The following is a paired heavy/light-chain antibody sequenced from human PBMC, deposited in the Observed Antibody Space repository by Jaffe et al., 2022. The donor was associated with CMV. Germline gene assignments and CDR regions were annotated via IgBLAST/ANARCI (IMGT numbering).Light chain of an antibody. J-gene: IGKJ1*01. V-gene: IGKV1-39*01. CDR1: QNIGAY. Sequence: DIQMTQSPSSLSASVGDRVTITCRASQNIGAYVNWYQQKPGGVPRLLIHSAFSLYTGVPSRFSGGGSGTEFTLTIASLQPGDFAVYFCQQNHAIPWTFGQGTKVDVK. CDR3: QQNHAIPWT. CDR2: SAF.
Heavy chain of an antibody. CDR3: VREGFSDYLLRGNFDY. V-gene: IGHV1-69*06. J-gene: IGHJ4*02. D-gene: IGHD5-12*01. CDR1: GGPLDTFNNFG. CDR2: IIPLSGTT. Sequence: QMQLVQSGAEVRRPGSSVKVSCKASGGPLDTFNNFGMSWVRQAPGQGLEWMGGIIPLSGTTYYGQKFQDRAILTADTMTVTAYLELSSLRPEDTAVYYCVREGFSDYLLRGNFDYWGQGTLVTVSS.